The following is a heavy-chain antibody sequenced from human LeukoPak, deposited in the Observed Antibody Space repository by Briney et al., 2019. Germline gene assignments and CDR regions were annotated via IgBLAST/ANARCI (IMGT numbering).Heavy chain of an antibody. V-gene: IGHV1-69*01. Sequence: ASVKVSCKASGGTFISYAISWVRQAPGQGLEWMGGIIPIFGTANYAQKFQGRVTITADESTSTAYMELSSLRSEDTAVYYCARASDISTYYDLWSGYYFLDYWGQGTLVTVSS. J-gene: IGHJ4*02. CDR1: GGTFISYA. CDR3: ARASDISTYYDLWSGYYFLDY. D-gene: IGHD3-3*01. CDR2: IIPIFGTA.